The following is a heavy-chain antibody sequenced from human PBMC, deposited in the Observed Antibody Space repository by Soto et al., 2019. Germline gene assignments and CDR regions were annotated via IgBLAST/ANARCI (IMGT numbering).Heavy chain of an antibody. V-gene: IGHV5-51*01. CDR3: ARQGRYYDGSGLEYYYGMDV. CDR2: IYPGDSDT. J-gene: IGHJ6*02. D-gene: IGHD3-22*01. Sequence: GESLKISCKGSGYSFTSYWIGWVRQMPGKGLEWMGFIYPGDSDTRYSPSFQGQVTISADKSISTAYLQWSWLKASDTAMYYCARQGRYYDGSGLEYYYGMDVWGQGTTVTVSS. CDR1: GYSFTSYW.